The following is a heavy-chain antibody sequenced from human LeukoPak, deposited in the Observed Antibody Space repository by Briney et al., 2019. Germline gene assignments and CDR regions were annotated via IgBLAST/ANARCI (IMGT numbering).Heavy chain of an antibody. J-gene: IGHJ6*04. CDR1: GFTFSSYE. CDR2: ISSSGSTI. V-gene: IGHV3-48*03. D-gene: IGHD3-10*02. CDR3: AELGITMIGGV. Sequence: PGGSLRLSCAASGFTFSSYEMNWVPQAPGKGLEWVSYISSSGSTIYYADSVKGRFTISRDNAKNSLYSLRAEDTAVYYCAELGITMIGGVWGKGTTVTISS.